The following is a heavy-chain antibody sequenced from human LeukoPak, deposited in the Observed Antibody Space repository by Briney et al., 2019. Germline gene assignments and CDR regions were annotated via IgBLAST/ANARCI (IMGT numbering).Heavy chain of an antibody. D-gene: IGHD3-10*02. V-gene: IGHV3-64*02. Sequence: GGSLRLSCAASGFTFSSYAMHWVRRAPGKGLEYVSGISSNGGGTYYADSVKGRFIISRDNAKNSLYLQMNSLRAEDTAVYYCAELGITMIGGVWGKGTTVTISS. CDR1: GFTFSSYA. CDR2: ISSNGGGT. J-gene: IGHJ6*04. CDR3: AELGITMIGGV.